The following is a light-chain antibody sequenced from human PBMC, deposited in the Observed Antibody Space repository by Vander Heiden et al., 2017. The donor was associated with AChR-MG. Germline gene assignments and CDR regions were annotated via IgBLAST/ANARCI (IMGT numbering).Light chain of an antibody. CDR1: SPDVGSYDY. Sequence: QPALTQPPSASGSPGPSVTLPSTRTSPDVGSYDYVSWYQHHPGKGPKLMIYEVPNRHSGVPDRFSGSRSGNTASLTVSGLQAEDEADYYCSSFAGSDTWVFGGGTKVTVL. J-gene: IGLJ3*02. CDR3: SSFAGSDTWV. CDR2: EVP. V-gene: IGLV2-8*01.